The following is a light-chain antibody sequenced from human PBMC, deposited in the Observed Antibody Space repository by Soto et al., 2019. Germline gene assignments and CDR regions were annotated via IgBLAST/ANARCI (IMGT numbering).Light chain of an antibody. V-gene: IGKV3-11*01. J-gene: IGKJ4*01. CDR3: QQRSNWLT. CDR2: VAS. CDR1: QRVSSY. Sequence: EIVLTQSPATLSLSPGERATLSCRASQRVSSYLAWYQQKPGQAPRLLIYVASNRATGIPARFSGSGSGTDFTLTISSLEPEDFAVYYCQQRSNWLTFGGGTKVEIK.